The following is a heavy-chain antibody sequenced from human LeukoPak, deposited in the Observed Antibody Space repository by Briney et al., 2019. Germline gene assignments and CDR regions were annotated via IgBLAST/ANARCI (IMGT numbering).Heavy chain of an antibody. J-gene: IGHJ5*02. CDR3: ARGTDYYDSSGWLDP. V-gene: IGHV4-38-2*02. Sequence: SETLSLTCTVSGDSISSGHYWDWIRQPPGRGLEGIGSIHYSGSTWYNPSLKSRVTISLDTSQTQISLRVTSVTAADTAVYYCARGTDYYDSSGWLDPWGQGTLVTVSS. D-gene: IGHD3-22*01. CDR2: IHYSGST. CDR1: GDSISSGHY.